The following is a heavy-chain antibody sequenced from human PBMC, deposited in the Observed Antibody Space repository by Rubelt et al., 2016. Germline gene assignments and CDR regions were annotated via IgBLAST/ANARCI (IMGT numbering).Heavy chain of an antibody. D-gene: IGHD3-3*01. J-gene: IGHJ5*02. CDR2: INHSGST. V-gene: IGHV4-34*01. CDR3: AREGQITIFGVVIPMFDP. Sequence: QVQLQQWGAGLLKPSETLSLTCAVYGGSFSGYYWSWIRQPPGKGLEWIGEINHSGSTNYNPSLKSRVTISVDTSKNQFSLKLSSVTAADTAVYYCAREGQITIFGVVIPMFDPWGQGTLVTVSS. CDR1: GGSFSGYY.